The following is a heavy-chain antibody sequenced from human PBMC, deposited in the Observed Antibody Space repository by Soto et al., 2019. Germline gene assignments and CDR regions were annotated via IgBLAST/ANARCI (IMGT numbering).Heavy chain of an antibody. Sequence: QLQLQESGPGLVRPSETLSLTCIVYGGSISHYPWSWVRQPPGKGLEWFGYIFYNGSTNYNPSLTSRVTISVDMSKNHLSLTLTSVTTADTAVYYCARSFFPWGQGTLVTVSS. CDR1: GGSISHYP. CDR3: ARSFFP. CDR2: IFYNGST. V-gene: IGHV4-59*01. J-gene: IGHJ5*02.